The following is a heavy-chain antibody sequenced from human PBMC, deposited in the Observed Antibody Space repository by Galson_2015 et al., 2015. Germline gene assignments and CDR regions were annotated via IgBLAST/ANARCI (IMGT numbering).Heavy chain of an antibody. D-gene: IGHD4-11*01. CDR3: ARAADQYFDY. J-gene: IGHJ4*02. Sequence: SVKVSCKAFGHTFTTSDYMHWARQAPGQGLEWMGIINPSDGIANYTQNFQGRVTMTRDTSTSTVYIEVSSLRSEDTAVYYCARAADQYFDYWGQGTPVTVSS. V-gene: IGHV1-46*01. CDR1: GHTFTTSDY. CDR2: INPSDGIA.